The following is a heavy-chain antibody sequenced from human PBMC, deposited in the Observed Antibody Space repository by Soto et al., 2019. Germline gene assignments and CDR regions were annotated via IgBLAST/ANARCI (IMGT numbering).Heavy chain of an antibody. CDR2: IYSDGRT. J-gene: IGHJ5*02. CDR3: AREISAGFGEPWLDP. V-gene: IGHV3-53*01. CDR1: GFSVSSNY. Sequence: AGGSLRLSCAASGFSVSSNYMTWVRQAPGKGLEWVSIIYSDGRTNYADSVKGRFTISRDNSKNTVYLQMTSLSADDTAVYYCAREISAGFGEPWLDPWGQGTLVTVSS. D-gene: IGHD3-10*01.